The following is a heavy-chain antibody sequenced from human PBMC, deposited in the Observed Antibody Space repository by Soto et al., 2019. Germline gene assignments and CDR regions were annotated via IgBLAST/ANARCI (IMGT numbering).Heavy chain of an antibody. CDR1: GFTFSSYA. CDR2: ISGSGGST. J-gene: IGHJ4*02. CDR3: AKHSRKGIVVVPAAIVTHFDY. D-gene: IGHD2-2*01. V-gene: IGHV3-23*01. Sequence: LRLSCAASGFTFSSYAMSWVRQAPGKGLEWVSAISGSGGSTYYADSVKSRFTTSRDNSKNTLYLQMNSLRAEDTAVYYCAKHSRKGIVVVPAAIVTHFDYWGQGTLVTVSS.